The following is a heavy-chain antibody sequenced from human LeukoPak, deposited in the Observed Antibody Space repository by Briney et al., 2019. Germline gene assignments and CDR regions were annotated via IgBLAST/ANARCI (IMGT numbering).Heavy chain of an antibody. CDR2: ISAYNGQT. Sequence: ASVKVSCKASGYPFLNYAITWVRQAPGQGLEWMGWISAYNGQTNYAQSLQGRVTMTTDTSTSTAYMELRSLRSDDTAVYYCARGVGATSYWGQGTLVTVSS. J-gene: IGHJ4*02. CDR1: GYPFLNYA. V-gene: IGHV1-18*01. CDR3: ARGVGATSY. D-gene: IGHD1-26*01.